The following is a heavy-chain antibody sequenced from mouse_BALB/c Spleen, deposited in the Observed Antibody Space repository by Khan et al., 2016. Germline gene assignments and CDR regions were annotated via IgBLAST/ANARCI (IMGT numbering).Heavy chain of an antibody. CDR2: ISYSGCA. V-gene: IGHV3-8*02. CDR3: ARYRGDWYFDV. Sequence: EVQLQASGPSLVKPSQTLFLTCSVPGDSITSGYWNWIRKFPGHKLHSMGYISYSGCAYYNPSLKSRISITRDTSKNQYYLQLNSVTTEDTATYYCARYRGDWYFDVWGAGTTVTVSS. J-gene: IGHJ1*01. CDR1: GDSITSGY.